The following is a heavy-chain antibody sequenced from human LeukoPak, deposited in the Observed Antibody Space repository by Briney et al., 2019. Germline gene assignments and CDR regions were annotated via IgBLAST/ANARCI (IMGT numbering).Heavy chain of an antibody. J-gene: IGHJ5*01. CDR3: ARRGSSSWYVIGVRWFDP. CDR2: IWYDGSNK. Sequence: GGSLRLSCAASGLTFSSYGMHWVRQAPGKGLEWVAVIWYDGSNKYYADSVKGRFPISRDNSKNTPYLQMNSLRAEDTAVYYCARRGSSSWYVIGVRWFDPWGQGSLVTVSS. V-gene: IGHV3-33*01. D-gene: IGHD6-13*01. CDR1: GLTFSSYG.